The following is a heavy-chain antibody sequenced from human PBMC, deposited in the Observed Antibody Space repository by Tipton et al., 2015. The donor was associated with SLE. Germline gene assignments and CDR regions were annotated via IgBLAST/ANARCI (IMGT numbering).Heavy chain of an antibody. CDR3: ARHDYDDNGYYLHYFDY. D-gene: IGHD3-22*01. V-gene: IGHV4-38-2*02. CDR1: TYSISSGYY. CDR2: IHQSGKM. J-gene: IGHJ4*02. Sequence: TLSLTCTVSTYSISSGYYWGWIRQPPGKGLEWVGSIHQSGKMFFNPSLKSRVAMSMDPSKNQVFLRLRSVTAADTATYYCARHDYDDNGYYLHYFDYWGQGTLVTVSS.